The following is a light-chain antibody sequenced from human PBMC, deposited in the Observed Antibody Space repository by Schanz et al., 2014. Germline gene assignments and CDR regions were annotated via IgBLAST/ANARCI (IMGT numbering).Light chain of an antibody. CDR3: QSYDSSLSGSV. CDR1: SSDVGSYNR. CDR2: EVS. Sequence: QSALTQPPSVSGSPGQSVTISCTGTSSDVGSYNRVSWYQQPPGTAPKLMIYEVSNRPSGVPDRFSGSKSGNTASLTISGLQAEDEADYYCQSYDSSLSGSVFGGGTKLTVL. V-gene: IGLV2-18*02. J-gene: IGLJ2*01.